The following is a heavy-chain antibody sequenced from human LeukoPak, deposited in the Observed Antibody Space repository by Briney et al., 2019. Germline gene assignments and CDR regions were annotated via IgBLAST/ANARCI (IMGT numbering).Heavy chain of an antibody. D-gene: IGHD5-24*01. J-gene: IGHJ4*02. Sequence: GGSLRLSCVASGFPFSSYWMTWVRQAPGKGLEWVANIKQDGSKKSYVDSVKGRFTISRDNAKNSLYLQMNSLRAEDTGVYYCASERWLQYWGQGTLVTVSS. CDR3: ASERWLQY. CDR2: IKQDGSKK. V-gene: IGHV3-7*01. CDR1: GFPFSSYW.